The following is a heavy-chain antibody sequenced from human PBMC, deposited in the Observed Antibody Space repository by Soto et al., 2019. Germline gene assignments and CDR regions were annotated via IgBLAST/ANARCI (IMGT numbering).Heavy chain of an antibody. Sequence: GGSLRLSCAASGFTFDDYAMHWVRQAPGKGLEWVSGISWNSGSIGYADSVKGRFTISRDNAKNSLYLQMNSLRAEDTALYYCAKDAYSSSPNPKPMDVWDKGTTVTVSS. J-gene: IGHJ6*03. CDR3: AKDAYSSSPNPKPMDV. CDR1: GFTFDDYA. CDR2: ISWNSGSI. D-gene: IGHD6-13*01. V-gene: IGHV3-9*01.